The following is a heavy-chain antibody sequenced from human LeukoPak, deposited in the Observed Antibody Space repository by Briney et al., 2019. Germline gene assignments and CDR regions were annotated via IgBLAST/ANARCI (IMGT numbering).Heavy chain of an antibody. CDR1: GFTFNNYA. V-gene: IGHV3-23*01. Sequence: GGSLRLSCEASGFTFNNYAMSWVRQAPGKGLEWVSAMSGVGGTTYYAASVRGRFTISRGNSKNILSLRMNSLRVEDTAIYYCAKGSQWLLRGGAYFDSWGQGTPVSVSS. J-gene: IGHJ4*02. CDR3: AKGSQWLLRGGAYFDS. CDR2: MSGVGGTT. D-gene: IGHD6-19*01.